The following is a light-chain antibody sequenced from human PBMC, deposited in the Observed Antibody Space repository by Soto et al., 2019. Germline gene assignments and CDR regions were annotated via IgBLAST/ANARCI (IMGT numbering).Light chain of an antibody. CDR3: QQYSNYPWT. CDR2: DAS. V-gene: IGKV1-5*01. CDR1: QSISSW. J-gene: IGKJ1*01. Sequence: DIQMTQSPSTLSASVGDRVTITCRASQSISSWLAWYQQKPGKAPKVLIFDASSLESGVPSRFSGSGSATEFTLTISSLQPDDFATYYCQQYSNYPWTLGHGTKVDIK.